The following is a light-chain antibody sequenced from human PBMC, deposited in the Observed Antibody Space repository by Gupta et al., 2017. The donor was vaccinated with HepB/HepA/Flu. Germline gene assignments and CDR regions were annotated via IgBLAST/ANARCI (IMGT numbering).Light chain of an antibody. CDR2: DAS. J-gene: IGKJ2*04. CDR3: QQRSNWPMCS. CDR1: QSVSSY. Sequence: LSPGERATLSCRASQSVSSYLAWYQQKPGQAPRLLIYDASNRATGIPARFSGSGSGTDFTLTISSLEPEDFAVYYCQQRSNWPMCSFGQGTKLEIK. V-gene: IGKV3-11*01.